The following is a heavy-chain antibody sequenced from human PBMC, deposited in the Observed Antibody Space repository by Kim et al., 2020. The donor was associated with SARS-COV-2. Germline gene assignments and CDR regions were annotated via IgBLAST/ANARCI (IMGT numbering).Heavy chain of an antibody. V-gene: IGHV3-11*06. Sequence: KGRFTISRDKAKNSLYLQMNSLRAEDTAVYYCARDNMVRGVTPYYYYGMDVWGQGTTVTVSS. D-gene: IGHD3-10*01. J-gene: IGHJ6*02. CDR3: ARDNMVRGVTPYYYYGMDV.